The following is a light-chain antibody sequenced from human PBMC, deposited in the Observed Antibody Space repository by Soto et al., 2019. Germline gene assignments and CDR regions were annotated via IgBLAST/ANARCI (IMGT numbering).Light chain of an antibody. V-gene: IGKV3-15*01. Sequence: EIVMTQSPATLSVSPGERATLSCRASQSVSSNLAWYQQKPGQAPRLLIYGASTRATDVPARVSGSGSGTEFTLTISSLQSEDFAVYYCQQYNNWPETFGQGTKVDIK. CDR2: GAS. CDR3: QQYNNWPET. CDR1: QSVSSN. J-gene: IGKJ1*01.